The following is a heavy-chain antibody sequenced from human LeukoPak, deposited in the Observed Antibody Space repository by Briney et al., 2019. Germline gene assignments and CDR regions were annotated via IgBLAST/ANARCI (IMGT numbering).Heavy chain of an antibody. D-gene: IGHD1-1*01. CDR3: ARGTGTTAYFDY. J-gene: IGHJ4*02. CDR1: GFTVSSDY. Sequence: GGSLRLSCAASGFTVSSDYMSWVRQAPGKGLEWVSVIYIDGTTYYADSVKGRFTISRDNAKNSLYLQVNSLRAEDTAVYYCARGTGTTAYFDYWGQGTPVTVSS. CDR2: IYIDGTT. V-gene: IGHV3-53*01.